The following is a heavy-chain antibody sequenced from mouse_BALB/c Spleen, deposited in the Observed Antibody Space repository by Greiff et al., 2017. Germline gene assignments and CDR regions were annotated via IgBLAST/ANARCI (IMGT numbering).Heavy chain of an antibody. CDR3: ARGDSFAY. CDR2: INPYYGST. D-gene: IGHD3-3*01. CDR1: GYSFTDYI. V-gene: IGHV1-39*01. J-gene: IGHJ3*01. Sequence: VQLQQTGPELVKPGASVKISCKASGYSFTDYIMLWVKQSHGKSLEWIGNINPYYGSTSYNLKFKGKATLTVDKSSSTAYMQLNSLTSEDSAVYYCARGDSFAYWGQGTLVTVSA.